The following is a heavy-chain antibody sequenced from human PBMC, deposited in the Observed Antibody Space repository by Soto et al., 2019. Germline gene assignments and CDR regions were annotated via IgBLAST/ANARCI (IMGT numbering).Heavy chain of an antibody. J-gene: IGHJ3*02. Sequence: GGSLRLSCAASGFTFSSYGMHWVRQAPGKGLEWVAVIWYDGSNKYYADSVKGRFTISRDNSKNTLYLQMNSLRAEDTAVYYCAREIYDILTGYPHDAFDIWGQGTMVTVS. CDR1: GFTFSSYG. CDR3: AREIYDILTGYPHDAFDI. CDR2: IWYDGSNK. D-gene: IGHD3-9*01. V-gene: IGHV3-33*01.